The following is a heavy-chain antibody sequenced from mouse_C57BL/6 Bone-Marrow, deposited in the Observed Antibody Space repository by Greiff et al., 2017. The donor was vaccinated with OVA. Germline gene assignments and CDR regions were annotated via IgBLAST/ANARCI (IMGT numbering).Heavy chain of an antibody. Sequence: EVKLVESGGGLVKPGGSLKLSCAASGFTFSSYAMSWVRQTPEKRLEWVATISDGGSYTYYPDNVKGRFTISRDNAKNNLYLQMSQLKSEDTAMYYCAKGMVATYYYAMDYWGQGTSVTVSS. CDR2: ISDGGSYT. CDR1: GFTFSSYA. J-gene: IGHJ4*01. CDR3: AKGMVATYYYAMDY. D-gene: IGHD1-1*02. V-gene: IGHV5-4*03.